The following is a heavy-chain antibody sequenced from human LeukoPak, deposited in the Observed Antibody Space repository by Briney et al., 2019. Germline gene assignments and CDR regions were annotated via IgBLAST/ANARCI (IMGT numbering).Heavy chain of an antibody. Sequence: GXSLKLSCAASGXTFSGSAMHWVRQASGKGLEWVGRIRSKANSYATAYAASVKGRFTISRDDSKNTAYLQMNSLRTEDTAVYYCTTFIAAAGIDYWGQGTLVTVSS. J-gene: IGHJ4*02. CDR3: TTFIAAAGIDY. CDR2: IRSKANSYAT. D-gene: IGHD6-13*01. V-gene: IGHV3-73*01. CDR1: GXTFSGSA.